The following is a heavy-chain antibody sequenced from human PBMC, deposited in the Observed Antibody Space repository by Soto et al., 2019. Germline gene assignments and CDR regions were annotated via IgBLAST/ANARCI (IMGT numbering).Heavy chain of an antibody. V-gene: IGHV4-61*01. J-gene: IGHJ6*02. CDR1: GGSVSSGSYY. CDR3: ARDSILGYCTNGVCSIMYYYGMDV. D-gene: IGHD2-8*01. CDR2: IYYSGST. Sequence: QVQLQESGPGLVKPSETLSLTCTVSGGSVSSGSYYWSWIRQPPGKGLEWIGYIYYSGSTNYNPSLKSRVPISVDTSKNPFSLKLSSVTAADTAVYYCARDSILGYCTNGVCSIMYYYGMDVWGQGTTVTVSS.